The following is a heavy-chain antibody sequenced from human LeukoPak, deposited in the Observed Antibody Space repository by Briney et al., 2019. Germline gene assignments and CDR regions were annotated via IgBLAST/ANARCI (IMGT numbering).Heavy chain of an antibody. J-gene: IGHJ3*02. V-gene: IGHV4-59*01. Sequence: SETLSLTCTVSGGSISSYYWSWIRQPPGKGLEWIGYIYYSGSTNYNPSLKSRVTISVDTSKNQFSLKLSSVTAADTAVYYCAREGATGDAFDIWGQGTMVTVSS. CDR1: GGSISSYY. CDR2: IYYSGST. CDR3: AREGATGDAFDI. D-gene: IGHD5-12*01.